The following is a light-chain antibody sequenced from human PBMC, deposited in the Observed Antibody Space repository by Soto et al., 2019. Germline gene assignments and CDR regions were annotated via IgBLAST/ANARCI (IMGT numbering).Light chain of an antibody. J-gene: IGLJ2*01. CDR3: QSSDSSGTYPI. Sequence: SYELTQAPSVSVSPGQTARITCSGEVLPKQFAYWYQQKPGQAPVMVIRKDSERPSEIPERFSGSSSGTTVTLTISGVQAEDEADYYCQSSDSSGTYPIFGGGTKVTVL. CDR2: KDS. V-gene: IGLV3-25*03. CDR1: VLPKQF.